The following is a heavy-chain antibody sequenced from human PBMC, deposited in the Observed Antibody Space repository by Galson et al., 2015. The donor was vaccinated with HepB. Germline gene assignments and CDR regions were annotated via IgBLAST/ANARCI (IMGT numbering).Heavy chain of an antibody. CDR1: GGSFSGYY. Sequence: ETLSLTCAVYGGSFSGYYWGWIRQPPGKGLEWIGEINHSGSTNYNPSLKSRVTISVDTSKNQFSLKLSSVTAADTAVYYCARGLYYYGSGSSEPVDYWGQGTLVTVSS. V-gene: IGHV4-34*01. CDR3: ARGLYYYGSGSSEPVDY. J-gene: IGHJ4*02. CDR2: INHSGST. D-gene: IGHD3-10*01.